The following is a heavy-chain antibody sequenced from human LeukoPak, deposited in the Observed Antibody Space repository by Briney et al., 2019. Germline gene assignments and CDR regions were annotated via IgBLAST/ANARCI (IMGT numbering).Heavy chain of an antibody. V-gene: IGHV3-30*02. CDR1: GFTFSSYG. CDR3: ARDYYFDY. Sequence: GGSLRLSCAASGFTFSSYGMHWVRQAPGKGLEWVAFIRYDGSNKYYADSVKGRFTISRDNAKNSLYLQMNSLRAEDTAVYYCARDYYFDYWGQGTLVTVSS. CDR2: IRYDGSNK. J-gene: IGHJ4*02.